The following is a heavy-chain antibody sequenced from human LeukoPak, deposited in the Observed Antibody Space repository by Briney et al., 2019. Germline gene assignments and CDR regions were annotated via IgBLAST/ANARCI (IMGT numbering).Heavy chain of an antibody. CDR3: AKDRAAWGGYYDSSGRYFGY. V-gene: IGHV3-9*01. Sequence: GGSLRLSCAASGFTFDDYAMHWVRQAPGKGLEWVSGISWNSGSIGYADSVKGRFTISRDNAKNSLYLQMNSLRAEDTALYYCAKDRAAWGGYYDSSGRYFGYWGQGTLVTVSS. CDR2: ISWNSGSI. J-gene: IGHJ4*02. D-gene: IGHD3-22*01. CDR1: GFTFDDYA.